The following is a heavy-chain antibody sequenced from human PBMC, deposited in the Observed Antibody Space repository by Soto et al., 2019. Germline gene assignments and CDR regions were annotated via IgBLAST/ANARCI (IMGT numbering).Heavy chain of an antibody. CDR3: AREGDYYDSSGYYPDY. D-gene: IGHD3-22*01. J-gene: IGHJ4*02. Sequence: GGSLRLSCAASGFTFSSYGMHWVRQAPGKGLEWVAVIWYDGSNKYYADSVKGRFTISRDNSKNTLYLQMNSLRAEDTAVYYCAREGDYYDSSGYYPDYWGQGTLVTVSS. CDR2: IWYDGSNK. CDR1: GFTFSSYG. V-gene: IGHV3-33*01.